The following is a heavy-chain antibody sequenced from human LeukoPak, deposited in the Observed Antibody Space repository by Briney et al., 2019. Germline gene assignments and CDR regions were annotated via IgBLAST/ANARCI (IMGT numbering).Heavy chain of an antibody. CDR3: AKDRSKNYDSLTGYYW. J-gene: IGHJ4*02. CDR1: GFTFSSYA. CDR2: ISGSGGST. D-gene: IGHD3-9*01. V-gene: IGHV3-23*01. Sequence: PGGSLRLSCAASGFTFSSYAMSWDRQAPGKGLEWVSAISGSGGSTYYADSVKGRFTISRDNSKNTLYLQMNSLRAEDTAVYYCAKDRSKNYDSLTGYYWWGQGTLVTVSS.